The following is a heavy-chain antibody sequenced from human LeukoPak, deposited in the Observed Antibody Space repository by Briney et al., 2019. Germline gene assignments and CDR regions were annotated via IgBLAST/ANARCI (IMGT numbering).Heavy chain of an antibody. CDR3: ARAGNPGSVDY. Sequence: GGSLRLSCAASGFTFRSYWMSWVRQAPGKGLEWVANIKEDGSEKYYVDPVKGRFTISRDNAKNSLYLQMNSLRAEDTAVYYCARAGNPGSVDYWGQGTLVTVSS. D-gene: IGHD1-14*01. CDR2: IKEDGSEK. CDR1: GFTFRSYW. J-gene: IGHJ4*02. V-gene: IGHV3-7*01.